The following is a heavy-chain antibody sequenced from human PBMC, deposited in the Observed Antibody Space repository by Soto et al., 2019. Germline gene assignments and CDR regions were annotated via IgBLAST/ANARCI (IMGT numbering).Heavy chain of an antibody. CDR1: GYTFTGYR. CDR2: INPNSGDT. D-gene: IGHD6-19*01. J-gene: IGHJ6*02. CDR3: AVGYSSGWSLYYGMDV. V-gene: IGHV1-2*02. Sequence: ASVKVSCKASGYTFTGYRIHWVRQAPGQGLEWMGWINPNSGDTKQIEKFQGRVTMTRDTSISTAYMELRSLRSDDTAVYYCAVGYSSGWSLYYGMDVWGQGTTVTVSS.